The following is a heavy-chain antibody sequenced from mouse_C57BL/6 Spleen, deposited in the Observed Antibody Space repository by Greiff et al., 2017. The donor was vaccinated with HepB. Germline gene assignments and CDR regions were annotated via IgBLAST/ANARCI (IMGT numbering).Heavy chain of an antibody. J-gene: IGHJ3*01. V-gene: IGHV5-4*01. CDR2: ISDGGSYT. Sequence: EVKLVESGGGLVKPGGSLKLSCAASGFTFSSYAMSWVRQTPEKRLEWVATISDGGSYTYYPDNVKGRFTISRDNAKNNLYLQMSHLKSEDTAMYYCSREGYYGSSPAWFAYWGQGTLVTVSA. D-gene: IGHD1-1*01. CDR1: GFTFSSYA. CDR3: SREGYYGSSPAWFAY.